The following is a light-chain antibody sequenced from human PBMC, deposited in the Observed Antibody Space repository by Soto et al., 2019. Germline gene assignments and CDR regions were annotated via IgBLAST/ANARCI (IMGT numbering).Light chain of an antibody. CDR1: QSISSW. CDR3: QQYNFYSRT. Sequence: DIQMTQSPSTLSASVGDRVTITCRASQSISSWLAWYQQKPGKAPKLLIYKASSLESGVPSRFSGSGSGTEFTLTISSLQPDDFATYCCQQYNFYSRTFGQGTKVEIK. V-gene: IGKV1-5*03. J-gene: IGKJ1*01. CDR2: KAS.